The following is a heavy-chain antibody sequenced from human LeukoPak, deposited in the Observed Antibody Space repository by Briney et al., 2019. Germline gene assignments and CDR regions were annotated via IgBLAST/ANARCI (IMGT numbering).Heavy chain of an antibody. V-gene: IGHV3-23*01. J-gene: IGHJ4*02. Sequence: GGTLTLSCAASGFTFSDSVMNWVRQAPGKGLQWGASISGSGITTYYTDSVKGRFSISRDNSKDTLYLQVNSLRAEDTAIYYCAKAYSDSFNSGDFWGQGTLVTVSS. D-gene: IGHD1-26*01. CDR1: GFTFSDSV. CDR3: AKAYSDSFNSGDF. CDR2: ISGSGITT.